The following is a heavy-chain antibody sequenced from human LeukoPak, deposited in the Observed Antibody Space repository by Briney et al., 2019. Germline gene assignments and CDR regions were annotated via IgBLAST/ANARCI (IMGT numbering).Heavy chain of an antibody. V-gene: IGHV1-2*04. D-gene: IGHD6-25*01. J-gene: IGHJ5*02. Sequence: GASVKVSCKASGYTFTGYYMHWVRQAPGQGLEWMGWINPNSGGTNYAQKFQGWVTMTRDTSISTAYMELSRLRSDDTAVYYCARGDVLGEERPNWFDPWGQGTLVTVSS. CDR3: ARGDVLGEERPNWFDP. CDR1: GYTFTGYY. CDR2: INPNSGGT.